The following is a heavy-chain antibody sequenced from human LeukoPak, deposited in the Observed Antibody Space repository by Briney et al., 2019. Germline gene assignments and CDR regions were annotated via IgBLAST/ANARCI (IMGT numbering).Heavy chain of an antibody. V-gene: IGHV3-74*01. Sequence: WGSLRLSCAASGFTFSSYWMNWVRQAPGQGLVWVSRIASDGSSTTYAAYVKGRFSISRDNAKNTLYLQMNSLRVEDTAVYYCARGRPHGNDYWGQGTLVTVSS. J-gene: IGHJ4*02. CDR2: IASDGSST. CDR3: ARGRPHGNDY. CDR1: GFTFSSYW. D-gene: IGHD4-23*01.